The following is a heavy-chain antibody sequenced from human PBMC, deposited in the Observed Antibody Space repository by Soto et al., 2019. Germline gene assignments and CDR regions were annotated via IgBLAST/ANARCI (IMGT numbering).Heavy chain of an antibody. CDR1: GYTFTGYY. CDR2: INPNSGGT. Sequence: GASVKVSCKASGYTFTGYYMHWVRQAPGQGLEWMGWINPNSGGTNYAQKFQGWVTMTRDTSISTAYMELSRLRSDDTAVYYCARESWYSSGWYRYGMDVWGQGTTVTVSS. CDR3: ARESWYSSGWYRYGMDV. J-gene: IGHJ6*02. D-gene: IGHD6-19*01. V-gene: IGHV1-2*04.